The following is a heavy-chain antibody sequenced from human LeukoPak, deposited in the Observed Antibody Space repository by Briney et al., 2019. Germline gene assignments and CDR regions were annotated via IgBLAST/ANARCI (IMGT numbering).Heavy chain of an antibody. Sequence: SGTLSLTCAVSGGSISSSNWWSWVRQSPGKGLEWIGEIYHSGSTNYNPSLKSRVTISVGKSKNQFSLKLSSVTAADTAVYYCARQGGGDAFDIWGQGTMVTVSS. CDR3: ARQGGGDAFDI. V-gene: IGHV4-4*02. CDR1: GGSISSSNW. J-gene: IGHJ3*02. D-gene: IGHD2-15*01. CDR2: IYHSGST.